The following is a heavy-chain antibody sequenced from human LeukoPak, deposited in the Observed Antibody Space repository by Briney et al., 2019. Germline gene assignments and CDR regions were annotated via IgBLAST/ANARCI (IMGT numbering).Heavy chain of an antibody. V-gene: IGHV4-34*01. CDR2: IYYSGST. Sequence: PSETLSLTCAVYGGSFSGYYWSWIRQPPGKGLEWIGSIYYSGSTDYNPSLKSRVTISVDTSKNHFSLKLSSVTAADTAVYYCARVMTTRFDPWGQGTLVTVSS. J-gene: IGHJ5*02. CDR1: GGSFSGYY. D-gene: IGHD4-11*01. CDR3: ARVMTTRFDP.